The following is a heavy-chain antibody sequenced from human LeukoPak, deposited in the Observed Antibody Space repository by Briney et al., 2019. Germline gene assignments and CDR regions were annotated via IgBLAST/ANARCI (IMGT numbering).Heavy chain of an antibody. CDR2: IKQDGSEK. Sequence: QTGGSLRLSCSASGFTFSSYPLHWVRQAPGKGLEWVANIKQDGSEKYYVDSVKGRFTISRDNAKNSLYLQMNSLRAEDTAVYYCGRAMEVWGQGTTVTVSS. V-gene: IGHV3-7*03. CDR3: GRAMEV. CDR1: GFTFSSYP. J-gene: IGHJ6*02.